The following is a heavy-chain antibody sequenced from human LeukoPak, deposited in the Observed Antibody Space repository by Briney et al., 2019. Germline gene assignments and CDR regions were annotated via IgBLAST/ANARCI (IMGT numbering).Heavy chain of an antibody. CDR3: ARDLYCSGGSCLGSIVGMDV. CDR1: GFTFSSYA. CDR2: ILYDGSNK. J-gene: IGHJ6*02. Sequence: GGSLRLSCAASGFTFSSYAMHWVRQAPGKGLEWVAVILYDGSNKYYADSVKGRFTISRDNSKNTLYLQMNSLRAEDTAVYYCARDLYCSGGSCLGSIVGMDVWGQGTTVTVSS. V-gene: IGHV3-30*04. D-gene: IGHD2-15*01.